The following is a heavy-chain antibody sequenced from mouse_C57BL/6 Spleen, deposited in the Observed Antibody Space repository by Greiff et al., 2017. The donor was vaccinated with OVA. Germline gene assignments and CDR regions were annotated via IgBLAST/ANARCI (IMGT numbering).Heavy chain of an antibody. V-gene: IGHV1-42*01. J-gene: IGHJ2*01. CDR2: INPSTGGT. CDR3: ARGVDYGTFDY. CDR1: GYSFTGYY. Sequence: VQLQQPGPELVKPGASVKISCKASGYSFTGYYMNWVKQSPEKSLEWIGEINPSTGGTTYNQKFKAKATLTVDKSSSTAYMQLKSLTSEDSAVYYCARGVDYGTFDYWGQGTTLTVSS. D-gene: IGHD2-1*01.